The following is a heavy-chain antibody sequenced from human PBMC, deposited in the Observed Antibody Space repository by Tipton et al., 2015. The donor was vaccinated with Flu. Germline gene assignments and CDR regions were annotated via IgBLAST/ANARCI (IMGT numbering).Heavy chain of an antibody. CDR3: ARRDYSNYVSDPKSWFDP. V-gene: IGHV4-61*02. CDR2: IYTNTNT. D-gene: IGHD4-11*01. CDR1: GDSISRGSYY. J-gene: IGHJ5*02. Sequence: TLSLTCTVSGDSISRGSYYYNWVRQPAGEGLEWIGRIYTNTNTNYNASLKSRVTISIDTSKNQFSLNMRSVTAADMAVYYCARRDYSNYVSDPKSWFDPWGQGTLVAVSS.